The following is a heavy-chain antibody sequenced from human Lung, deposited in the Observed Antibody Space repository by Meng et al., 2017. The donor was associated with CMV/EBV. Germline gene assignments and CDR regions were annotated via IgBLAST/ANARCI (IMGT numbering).Heavy chain of an antibody. V-gene: IGHV4-34*01. CDR2: INHGGNT. CDR3: GRGRKPDY. CDR1: GGFFTGYD. J-gene: IGHJ4*02. Sequence: TVPLTCGVYGGFFTGYDWTWIRQFPGKGLEWIGHINHGGNTNYNPSLKRRLTLSIDTSKNQFSLRLSSVTATDTAIYYCGRGRKPDYWGQGTLVTVSS.